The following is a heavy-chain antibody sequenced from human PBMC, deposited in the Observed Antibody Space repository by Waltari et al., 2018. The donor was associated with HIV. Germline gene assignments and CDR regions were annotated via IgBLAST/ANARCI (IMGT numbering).Heavy chain of an antibody. D-gene: IGHD3-10*01. V-gene: IGHV1-18*01. CDR2: ISAYNGNT. J-gene: IGHJ4*02. CDR3: ARDKTTYYYGSGVSY. Sequence: QVPLVQSGAEVKKPGASVKVSCKASGYTFTRYGISWVRQAPGQGLEWMGWISAYNGNTNYAQKLQGRVTMTTDTSTSTAYMELRSLRSDDTAVYYCARDKTTYYYGSGVSYWGQGTLVTVSS. CDR1: GYTFTRYG.